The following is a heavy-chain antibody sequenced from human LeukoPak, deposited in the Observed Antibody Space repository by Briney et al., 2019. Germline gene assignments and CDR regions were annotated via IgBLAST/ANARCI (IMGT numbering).Heavy chain of an antibody. D-gene: IGHD6-13*01. CDR1: GFTFSDSG. CDR2: IRYDGTKD. V-gene: IGHV3-30*02. CDR3: AKIEYSSLEV. J-gene: IGHJ6*04. Sequence: GGSLRLSCVASGFTFSDSGMSWVRQAPGKGLEWVAFIRYDGTKDYYADSVKGRFTISRDNSENTLNLQMNSLRPEDTAVYYCAKIEYSSLEVWGKGTTVTVSS.